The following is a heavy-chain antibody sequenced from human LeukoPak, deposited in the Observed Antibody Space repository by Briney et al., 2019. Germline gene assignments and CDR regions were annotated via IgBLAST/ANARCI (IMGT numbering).Heavy chain of an antibody. CDR1: GGSLSSSSYY. Sequence: SETLSLTCTVSGGSLSSSSYYWGWIRQPPGKGLEWIGSIYYSGSTYYNPSLKSRVTISVDTSKNQFSLKLSYVTAADTAVYYCARAVFELSGYGGYYFDYWGQGTLVTVSS. D-gene: IGHD5-12*01. J-gene: IGHJ4*02. CDR2: IYYSGST. CDR3: ARAVFELSGYGGYYFDY. V-gene: IGHV4-39*07.